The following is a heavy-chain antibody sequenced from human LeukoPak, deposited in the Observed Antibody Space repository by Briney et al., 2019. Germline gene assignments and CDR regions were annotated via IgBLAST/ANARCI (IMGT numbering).Heavy chain of an antibody. Sequence: ASVKVSCKASGYTFINYNIHWLRQAPGQGLEWMGIVNPSGDSTNYAQDFQGRVTLTSDTATSTGYMELSGLRSEDTAVYYCARVRDGYNDAYDIWGQGTMVTVTS. V-gene: IGHV1-46*01. J-gene: IGHJ3*02. CDR2: VNPSGDST. D-gene: IGHD5-24*01. CDR3: ARVRDGYNDAYDI. CDR1: GYTFINYN.